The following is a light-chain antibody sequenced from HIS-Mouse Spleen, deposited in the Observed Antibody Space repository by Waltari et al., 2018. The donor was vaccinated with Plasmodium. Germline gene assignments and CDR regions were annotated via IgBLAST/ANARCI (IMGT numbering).Light chain of an antibody. CDR1: NIGSKS. CDR3: QVWDSSSDHPDVV. CDR2: DDS. V-gene: IGLV3-21*03. Sequence: SYVLTQPPSVSVAPGKTARITCGGNNIGSKSVHWYQQKPGQAPVLVVYDDSDRPSGSPERVSGSNSGNTATLTISRVEAGDEADYYCQVWDSSSDHPDVVFGGGTKLTVL. J-gene: IGLJ2*01.